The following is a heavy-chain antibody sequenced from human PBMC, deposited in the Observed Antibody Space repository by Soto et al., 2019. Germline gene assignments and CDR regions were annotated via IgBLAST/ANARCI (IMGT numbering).Heavy chain of an antibody. V-gene: IGHV3-33*01. D-gene: IGHD6-19*01. J-gene: IGHJ4*02. CDR2: IWYDGSNK. CDR1: GFTFSSYG. Sequence: QVQLVESGGGVVQPGRSLRLSCAASGFTFSSYGMHWVRQAPGKGLEWVAVIWYDGSNKYYADSVKGRFTISRDNSKNTLYLQRNSLIAEDTAVYYCGGRKEQWLVGGGQGTLVTVSS. CDR3: GGRKEQWLVG.